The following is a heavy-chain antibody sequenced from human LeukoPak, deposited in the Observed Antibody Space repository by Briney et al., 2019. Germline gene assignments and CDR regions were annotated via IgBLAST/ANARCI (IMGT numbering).Heavy chain of an antibody. D-gene: IGHD6-19*01. V-gene: IGHV1-18*01. CDR1: GYTFTSYG. CDR3: ARELDLVAGFDY. J-gene: IGHJ4*02. Sequence: ASATVSCKASGYTFTSYGISWVRQAPGQGLEWMGWISAYNGNTKYAQKLQGRVTMTTDTSTSTAYMELRSLRSDDTAVYYCARELDLVAGFDYWGQGTLVTVSS. CDR2: ISAYNGNT.